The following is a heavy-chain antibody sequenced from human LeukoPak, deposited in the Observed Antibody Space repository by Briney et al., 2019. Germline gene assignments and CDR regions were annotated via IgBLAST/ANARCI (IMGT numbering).Heavy chain of an antibody. J-gene: IGHJ4*02. D-gene: IGHD4-17*01. CDR2: MNPNSGNT. CDR1: GYTFTSYD. CDR3: ARPTYYGDYEPFDY. V-gene: IGHV1-8*01. Sequence: GASVKVSCKASGYTFTSYDINWVRQATGQGLEWMGWMNPNSGNTGYAQKFQGRATMARNTSISTAYMELSSLRSEDTAVYYCARPTYYGDYEPFDYWGQGTLVTVSS.